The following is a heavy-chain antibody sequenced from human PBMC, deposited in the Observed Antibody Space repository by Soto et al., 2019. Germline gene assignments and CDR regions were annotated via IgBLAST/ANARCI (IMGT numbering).Heavy chain of an antibody. CDR3: TRDWDSSVSPREFGGH. J-gene: IGHJ1*01. D-gene: IGHD3-10*01. Sequence: QVHLVQSGAEVKKPGSSVKVSCKASGGTFSPYTINWVRQAPGQGLEWMGRIIPFLGVTNHAQKFQDRVTITADKSTSTAYMEFRSLRSEDTAVYYCTRDWDSSVSPREFGGHWGQGTLVTVSS. V-gene: IGHV1-69*08. CDR1: GGTFSPYT. CDR2: IIPFLGVT.